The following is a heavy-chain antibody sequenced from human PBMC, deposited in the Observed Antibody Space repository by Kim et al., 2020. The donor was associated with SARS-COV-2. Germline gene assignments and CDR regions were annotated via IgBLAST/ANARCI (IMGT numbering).Heavy chain of an antibody. D-gene: IGHD6-13*01. CDR3: AKDGQQADLSYFDY. Sequence: AASVKGRFTISRDNSKNTLYLQRSSLRAEDTAVYYCAKDGQQADLSYFDYWGQGTLVTVSS. V-gene: IGHV3-23*01. J-gene: IGHJ4*02.